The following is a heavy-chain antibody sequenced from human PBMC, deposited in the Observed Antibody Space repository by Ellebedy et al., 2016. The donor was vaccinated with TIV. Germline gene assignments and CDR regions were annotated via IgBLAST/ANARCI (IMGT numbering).Heavy chain of an antibody. CDR2: IYWDDDK. CDR3: AHRPVLRGFDP. J-gene: IGHJ5*02. CDR1: GFSLTTTGVG. Sequence: SGPTLVKPTQTLTLTCSFSGFSLTTTGVGVGWIRQPPGKALEWLALIYWDDDKRYSPSLKSRLTITMDTSKNQVVLTMTNMDPVDTATYYCAHRPVLRGFDPWGQGTLVTVSS. V-gene: IGHV2-5*02. D-gene: IGHD2/OR15-2a*01.